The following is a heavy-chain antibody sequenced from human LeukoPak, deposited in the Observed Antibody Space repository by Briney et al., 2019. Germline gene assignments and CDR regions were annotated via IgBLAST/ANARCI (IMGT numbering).Heavy chain of an antibody. V-gene: IGHV3-30*18. Sequence: GGSLRLSCAASGFTFSTYGMHWVRQAPGKGLEWVAIISYDGGHKYYADSVKGRFTISRDNSKNSLYLQMNSLRTEDTALYYCAKGNYALDAFDIWGQGTMVTVSS. CDR1: GFTFSTYG. D-gene: IGHD3-16*01. CDR2: ISYDGGHK. J-gene: IGHJ3*02. CDR3: AKGNYALDAFDI.